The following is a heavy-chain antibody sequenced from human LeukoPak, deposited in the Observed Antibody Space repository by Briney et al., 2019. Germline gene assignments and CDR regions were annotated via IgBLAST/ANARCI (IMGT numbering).Heavy chain of an antibody. Sequence: NPSETLSLTCAVSGYSISSGYYWGWIRQPPGKGLEWIGSISHSGSTYYNPSLKSRVTISVDTSKNQFSLKLSSVTAADTAVYYCARARWGYDSSGYLGANYYFDYWGQGTLVTVSS. CDR1: GYSISSGYY. CDR3: ARARWGYDSSGYLGANYYFDY. CDR2: ISHSGST. J-gene: IGHJ4*02. V-gene: IGHV4-38-2*01. D-gene: IGHD3-22*01.